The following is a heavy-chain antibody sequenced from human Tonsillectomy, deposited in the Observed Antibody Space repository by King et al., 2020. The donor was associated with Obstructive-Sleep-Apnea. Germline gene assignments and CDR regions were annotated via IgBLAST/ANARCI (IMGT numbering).Heavy chain of an antibody. CDR3: AKESAVPAALDY. V-gene: IGHV3-9*01. CDR2: IRWNSGGI. D-gene: IGHD2-2*01. CDR1: GFIFDDYV. J-gene: IGHJ4*02. Sequence: VQLVESGGGLVQSGRSLRLSCAASGFIFDDYVMHWVRQAPGKGLEWVSGIRWNSGGIDYPDSGKGRFTISRDNAENSLYLQMNSVRAEDTSFYYSAKESAVPAALDYWGQGILVIVSS.